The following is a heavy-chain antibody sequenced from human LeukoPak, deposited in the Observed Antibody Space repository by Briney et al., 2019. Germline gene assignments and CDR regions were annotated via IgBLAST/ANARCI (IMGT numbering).Heavy chain of an antibody. CDR3: ARIGEGEAFDI. CDR1: GYTFTSYY. V-gene: IGHV1-46*01. CDR2: IKPSGGST. Sequence: GASVKVSCKASGYTFTSYYMHWVRQAPGQGLEWIGIIKPSGGSTSYAQTFQGRVTMTRDTSTSTVYMELSSLRSEDTAVYYCARIGEGEAFDIWGQGTMVTVSS. D-gene: IGHD3-10*01. J-gene: IGHJ3*02.